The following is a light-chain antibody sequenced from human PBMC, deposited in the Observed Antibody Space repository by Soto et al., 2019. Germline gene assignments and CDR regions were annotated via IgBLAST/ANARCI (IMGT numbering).Light chain of an antibody. J-gene: IGKJ4*01. Sequence: EILLTQCPATLSLSPGERATLSCRASQSVSSYLAWYQQKPGQAPRLLIYDASNRATGIPARFSGSGSGTDFTLTISSLEPEDFAVYYCQQRSNWPPLTFGGGTKVDIK. CDR3: QQRSNWPPLT. CDR2: DAS. CDR1: QSVSSY. V-gene: IGKV3-11*01.